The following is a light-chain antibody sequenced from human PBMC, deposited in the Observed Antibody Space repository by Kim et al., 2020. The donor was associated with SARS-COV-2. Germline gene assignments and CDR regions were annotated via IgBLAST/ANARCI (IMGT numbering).Light chain of an antibody. V-gene: IGKV1-9*01. CDR2: AAS. CDR1: QDISYY. J-gene: IGKJ5*01. Sequence: IQLTQSQSSLSASVGDRVIITCRASQDISYYLAWYQQKAGKAPKLLIYAASTLQTGVPSRFSGSGSGTDFTLTISSLQPEDFATYYCQQPNTYPITFRQGTRPDIK. CDR3: QQPNTYPIT.